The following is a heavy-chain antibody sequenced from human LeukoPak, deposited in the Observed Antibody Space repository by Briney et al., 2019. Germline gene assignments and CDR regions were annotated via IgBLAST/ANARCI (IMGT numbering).Heavy chain of an antibody. CDR3: ARSIAAAGIDY. Sequence: SETLSLTCAVYGGSFSGYYWSWIRQPPGKGLEWIGEINHSGSTNYNPSLKSRVTISVDTSKNQFSLKLSSVTAADTAVYYCARSIAAAGIDYWGQGTLVNVSS. D-gene: IGHD6-13*01. J-gene: IGHJ4*02. CDR1: GGSFSGYY. V-gene: IGHV4-34*01. CDR2: INHSGST.